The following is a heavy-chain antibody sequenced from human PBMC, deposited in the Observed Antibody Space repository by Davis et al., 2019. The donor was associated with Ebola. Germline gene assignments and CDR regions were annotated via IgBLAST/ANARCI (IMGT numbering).Heavy chain of an antibody. J-gene: IGHJ6*02. Sequence: PGGSLRLSCAASGFTFSTAWMNWVRQAPGKGLEWVGRIKSKTDGGTTDYAAPVKGRFTISRDDSKNTLYLQMNSLKTEDTAVYYCTTDTSSIVVVPAAIRWDYYYYGMDVWGQGTTVTVSS. D-gene: IGHD2-2*01. CDR3: TTDTSSIVVVPAAIRWDYYYYGMDV. CDR2: IKSKTDGGTT. V-gene: IGHV3-15*07. CDR1: GFTFSTAW.